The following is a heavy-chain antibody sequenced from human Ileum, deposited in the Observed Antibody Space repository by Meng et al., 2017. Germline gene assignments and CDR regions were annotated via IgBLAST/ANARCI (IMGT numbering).Heavy chain of an antibody. J-gene: IGHJ4*02. V-gene: IGHV3-21*01. CDR2: ISGSSEYI. CDR3: ARFETIAAAARDY. D-gene: IGHD6-25*01. CDR1: GFIFSSYS. Sequence: GGSLRLSCAASGFIFSSYSMNWVRQAPGKGLEWVSSISGSSEYIIYADSVRGRFTISRDNAKNSLYLQMNSLRAEDTAVYYCARFETIAAAARDYWGQGSLVTVSS.